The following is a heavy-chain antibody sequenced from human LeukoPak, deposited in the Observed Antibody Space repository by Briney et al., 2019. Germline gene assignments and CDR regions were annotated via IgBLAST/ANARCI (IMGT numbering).Heavy chain of an antibody. D-gene: IGHD3-22*01. Sequence: SETLSLTCTVYGGSFSGFYWSWIRQPPGKGLEWIGEINHSGSTNYNPSLKSRVTISVDTSKNQFSLKLSSVAAADTAVYYCARLWYYYDSSGYYSPSFDYWGQGTLVTVSS. CDR2: INHSGST. CDR3: ARLWYYYDSSGYYSPSFDY. J-gene: IGHJ4*02. V-gene: IGHV4-34*01. CDR1: GGSFSGFY.